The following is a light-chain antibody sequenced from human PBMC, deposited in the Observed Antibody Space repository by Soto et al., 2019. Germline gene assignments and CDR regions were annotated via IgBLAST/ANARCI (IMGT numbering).Light chain of an antibody. CDR1: SSDVGGYNY. Sequence: QSALTQPPSASGSPGQSVTISCTGSSSDVGGYNYVSWYQQHPGKAPKLMIYDVSKRPSGVPDRFSGSKSGNTASLTVSGLQAEDEADYYCSSYAGSNIVVFGGGTSSPS. CDR2: DVS. V-gene: IGLV2-8*01. J-gene: IGLJ2*01. CDR3: SSYAGSNIVV.